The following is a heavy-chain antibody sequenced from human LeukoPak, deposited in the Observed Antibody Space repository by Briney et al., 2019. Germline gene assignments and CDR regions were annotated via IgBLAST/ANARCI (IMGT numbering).Heavy chain of an antibody. Sequence: SVKVSCKXSGGTFSSYTISWVRQSPGQGLEWMGRIIPILGIANYSQKFQGRVTITADKSTSTAYMELSSLRSEDTAVYYCARGRGYTIDYWGQGTLVTVSS. CDR3: ARGRGYTIDY. CDR2: IIPILGIA. J-gene: IGHJ4*02. CDR1: GGTFSSYT. V-gene: IGHV1-69*02. D-gene: IGHD5-18*01.